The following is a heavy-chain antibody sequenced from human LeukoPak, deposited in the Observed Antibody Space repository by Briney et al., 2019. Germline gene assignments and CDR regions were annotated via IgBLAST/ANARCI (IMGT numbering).Heavy chain of an antibody. J-gene: IGHJ6*03. CDR1: GGSISSGSYY. Sequence: SSETLSLTCTVSGGSISSGSYYWSWIRQPAGKGLEWIGRIYTSGSTNYNPSLKSRVAISVDTSKNQFSLKLSSVTAADTAVYYCARAPPPRSPGDSWYVGLYYYYMDVWGKGTTVTVSS. V-gene: IGHV4-61*02. CDR3: ARAPPPRSPGDSWYVGLYYYYMDV. D-gene: IGHD6-13*01. CDR2: IYTSGST.